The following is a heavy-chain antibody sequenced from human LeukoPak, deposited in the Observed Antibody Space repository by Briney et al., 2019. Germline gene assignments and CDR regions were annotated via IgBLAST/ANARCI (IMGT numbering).Heavy chain of an antibody. J-gene: IGHJ4*02. D-gene: IGHD2-8*01. CDR2: IRSETDGGTK. CDR3: VTRPPDRHTHGPLDY. Sequence: GGSLRLSCTVSGLTFGKVWMPWVRQAPGKVLEWVGRIRSETDGGTKDYAAPVKARFTISREASQNTMLLQMDSLKPEDRAVYYSVTRPPDRHTHGPLDYWGQGTLVTVSS. V-gene: IGHV3-15*01. CDR1: GLTFGKVW.